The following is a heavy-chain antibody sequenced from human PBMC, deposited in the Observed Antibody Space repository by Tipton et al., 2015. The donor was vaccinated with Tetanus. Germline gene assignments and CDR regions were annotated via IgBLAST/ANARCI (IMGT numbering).Heavy chain of an antibody. CDR3: ARDRVAVAGIALFDI. V-gene: IGHV1-18*04. Sequence: QVQLVQSGAEVKKPGASVKVSCKASGYTFTSYGISLVRQAPGQGLEWMGWISAYHGNTNYAQKLQGRVTMTTDTSTGTAYMGLRSLGSDDTAVYYCARDRVAVAGIALFDIWGQGTMVTVSS. J-gene: IGHJ3*02. CDR1: GYTFTSYG. D-gene: IGHD6-19*01. CDR2: ISAYHGNT.